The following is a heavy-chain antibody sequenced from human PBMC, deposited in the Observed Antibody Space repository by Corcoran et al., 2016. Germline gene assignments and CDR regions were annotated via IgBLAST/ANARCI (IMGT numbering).Heavy chain of an antibody. CDR3: AIIAQERFLSLLYYGMDV. D-gene: IGHD3-3*01. CDR1: GGSFSGYY. J-gene: IGHJ6*02. Sequence: QVQLQQWGAGLLKPSETLSLTCAVYGGSFSGYYWSWIRQHQGKGLEWIGEINHSGSTNYNPSLKSRVTIAVETSKNQFSLKLSSVTAADTAGYYCAIIAQERFLSLLYYGMDVWGQGTTVTVSS. CDR2: INHSGST. V-gene: IGHV4-34*01.